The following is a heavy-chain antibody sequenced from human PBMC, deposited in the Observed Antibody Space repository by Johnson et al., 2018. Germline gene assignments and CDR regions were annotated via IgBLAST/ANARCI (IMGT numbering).Heavy chain of an antibody. D-gene: IGHD1-26*01. CDR1: GFSFSTYG. Sequence: QVQLVQSGGGVVQRGRSXRLSCAASGFSFSTYGIHWVRQAPGKGLEWVTIIWYDANNKYYADSVKGRFTISRDNSKNTVYLQMNSLRAEDTAVYYCARGISGNFYYYYAMDVWGQGTTVTVS. V-gene: IGHV3-33*01. CDR3: ARGISGNFYYYYAMDV. CDR2: IWYDANNK. J-gene: IGHJ6*02.